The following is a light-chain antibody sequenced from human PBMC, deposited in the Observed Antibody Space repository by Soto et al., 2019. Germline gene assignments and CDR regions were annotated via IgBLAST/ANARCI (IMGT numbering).Light chain of an antibody. J-gene: IGKJ5*01. CDR2: DAS. CDR3: QQYDNLPGIT. Sequence: DIQMTQSPSSLSASVGDRVTITCQASQDISNYLNWYQQKPGKAPKLLIYDASNLETGVPSRFSGSGFGTDFTFTISSLQPEDIATYYCQQYDNLPGITFGQGTRLEIK. CDR1: QDISNY. V-gene: IGKV1-33*01.